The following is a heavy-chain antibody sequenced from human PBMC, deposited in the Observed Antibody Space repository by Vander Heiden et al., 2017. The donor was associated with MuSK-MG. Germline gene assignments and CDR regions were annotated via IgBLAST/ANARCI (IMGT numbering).Heavy chain of an antibody. CDR3: AHRAVAGRGDAFDI. Sequence: QITLKVPGPTLLTPTQTLTLTCTFSGSPLSTSGVGVGWIRQPPGKALEWLALIYWDDDKRYSPSLKSRLTITKDTSKNQVVLTMTNMDPVDTATYYCAHRAVAGRGDAFDIWGQGTMVTVSS. CDR1: GSPLSTSGVG. CDR2: IYWDDDK. V-gene: IGHV2-5*02. D-gene: IGHD6-19*01. J-gene: IGHJ3*02.